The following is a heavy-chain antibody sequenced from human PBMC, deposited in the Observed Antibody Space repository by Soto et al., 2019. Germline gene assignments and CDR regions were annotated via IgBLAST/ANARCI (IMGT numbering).Heavy chain of an antibody. J-gene: IGHJ4*02. Sequence: QVQLVQSGAEVKKPGASVKVSCKASGYTFTSYYMHWVRQAPGQGLEWMGIINPSGGSTSYAQKFQGRVTMTRDTSTSTVYMELSSLRSEDTAVYYCARDHRNYGGNWGFDYWGQGTLVTVSS. D-gene: IGHD4-17*01. CDR1: GYTFTSYY. V-gene: IGHV1-46*01. CDR2: INPSGGST. CDR3: ARDHRNYGGNWGFDY.